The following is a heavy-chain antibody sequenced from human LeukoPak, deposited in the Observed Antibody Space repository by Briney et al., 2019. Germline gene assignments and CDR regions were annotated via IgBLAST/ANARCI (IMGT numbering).Heavy chain of an antibody. D-gene: IGHD2-8*01. J-gene: IGHJ4*02. V-gene: IGHV4-59*01. Sequence: SETLSLTCTVSGGSISSYYWSWIRQPPGKGLEWIGYIYYSGSTNYNPSLKSRVTISVDTSKNQFSLKLSSVTAADTAVCYCASTTKGFFGYWGQGTLVTVSS. CDR3: ASTTKGFFGY. CDR1: GGSISSYY. CDR2: IYYSGST.